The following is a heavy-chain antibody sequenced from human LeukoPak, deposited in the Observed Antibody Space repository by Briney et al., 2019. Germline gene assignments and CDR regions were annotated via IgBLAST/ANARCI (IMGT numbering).Heavy chain of an antibody. D-gene: IGHD6-19*01. CDR1: GGSISSYY. J-gene: IGHJ4*02. Sequence: SETLSLTCAVSGGSISSYYWSWIRQPPGKGLEWIGYIYYSGSTNYNPSLKSRVTISVDTSKNQFSLKLSSVTAADTAVYYCARGAHKQWPYYWGQGTLVTVSS. V-gene: IGHV4-59*01. CDR2: IYYSGST. CDR3: ARGAHKQWPYY.